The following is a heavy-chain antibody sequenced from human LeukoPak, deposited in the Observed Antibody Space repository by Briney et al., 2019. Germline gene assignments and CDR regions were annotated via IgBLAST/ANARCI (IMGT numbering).Heavy chain of an antibody. V-gene: IGHV3-21*01. Sequence: GGSLRLSCAASGFTFSSYAMNWVRQAPGKGLEWVSSFGTRSTSVYHTGSVKGRFAISRDNAKNSLYLQMNSLRAEDTALYYCAREVSEGFDFWGQGTLVTVSS. CDR1: GFTFSSYA. CDR3: AREVSEGFDF. J-gene: IGHJ4*02. CDR2: FGTRSTSV. D-gene: IGHD3-22*01.